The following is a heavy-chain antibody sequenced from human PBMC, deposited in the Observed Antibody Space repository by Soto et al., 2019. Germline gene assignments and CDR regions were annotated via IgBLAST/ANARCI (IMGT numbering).Heavy chain of an antibody. CDR1: GFTFRSFT. J-gene: IGHJ5*02. CDR2: ISSNSAYI. D-gene: IGHD6-13*01. V-gene: IGHV3-21*01. Sequence: GGSLRLSCAASGFTFRSFTMNWVRQAPGKGLEWVSTISSNSAYIYYTDALRGRFTISRDNAKNSLHLQMNSLRVEDTAVYYCTRDASRDSSARGWFDPWGPGTLVTVSS. CDR3: TRDASRDSSARGWFDP.